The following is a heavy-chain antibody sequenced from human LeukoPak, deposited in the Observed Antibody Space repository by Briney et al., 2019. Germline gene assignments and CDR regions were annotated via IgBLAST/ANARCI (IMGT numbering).Heavy chain of an antibody. Sequence: PGGSLRLSWAASGFTFSSYSMNWVRQAPGKGLEWVSSISSSSSYIYYADSVKGRFTISRDNAKNSLYLQMNSLRAEDTAVYYCARTLYGSGSYYNFGYWGQGTLVTVSS. V-gene: IGHV3-21*01. CDR3: ARTLYGSGSYYNFGY. CDR1: GFTFSSYS. J-gene: IGHJ4*02. CDR2: ISSSSSYI. D-gene: IGHD3-10*01.